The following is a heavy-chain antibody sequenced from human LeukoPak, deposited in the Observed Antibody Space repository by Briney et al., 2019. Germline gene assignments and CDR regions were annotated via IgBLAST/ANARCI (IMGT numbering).Heavy chain of an antibody. CDR2: FYYGGST. V-gene: IGHV4-59*08. J-gene: IGHJ4*02. CDR3: ARSSGSHRGYFDY. D-gene: IGHD1-26*01. CDR1: GDSISIYY. Sequence: SETLSLTCSVSGDSISIYYWSWIRQSPGKGLEWVGHFYYGGSTNYNPSLKGRVIISGDTSRNQVSLILTSVTAADTAVYYCARSSGSHRGYFDYWGQGTLVTVSS.